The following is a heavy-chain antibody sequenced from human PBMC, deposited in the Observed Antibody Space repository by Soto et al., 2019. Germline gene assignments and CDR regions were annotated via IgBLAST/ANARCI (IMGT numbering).Heavy chain of an antibody. CDR2: ISFDGSNE. D-gene: IGHD6-19*01. Sequence: QVQLVESGGGWVKLGRSRRLPWEAPGLTFYTLGLPWFRRVPGKGLGGVAVISFDGSNEYYADSVKGRFTISRDNSKNTLYLQMNSLRAEDTAVYYCAKSVAAPIGGYYYYMDVWGKGTTVTVSS. V-gene: IGHV3-30*18. CDR1: GLTFYTLG. CDR3: AKSVAAPIGGYYYYMDV. J-gene: IGHJ6*03.